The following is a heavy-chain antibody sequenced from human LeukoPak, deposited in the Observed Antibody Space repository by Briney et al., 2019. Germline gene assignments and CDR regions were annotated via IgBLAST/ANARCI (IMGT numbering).Heavy chain of an antibody. D-gene: IGHD3-9*01. J-gene: IGHJ4*02. CDR1: GGTFSSYA. CDR3: AKDSLRYFDWLSDY. Sequence: EASVKVSCKASGGTFSSYAISWVRQAPGQGLEWMGGIIPIFGTANYAQKFQGRVTITADKSTSTAYMELSSLRSEDTAVYYCAKDSLRYFDWLSDYWGQGTLVTVSS. CDR2: IIPIFGTA. V-gene: IGHV1-69*06.